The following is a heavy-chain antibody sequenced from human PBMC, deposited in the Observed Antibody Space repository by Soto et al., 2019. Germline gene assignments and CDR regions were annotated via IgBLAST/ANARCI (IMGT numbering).Heavy chain of an antibody. J-gene: IGHJ4*02. CDR1: GYNFINYG. Sequence: QVQLVQSGAEVKKPGASVKVSCKASGYNFINYGITWVRQAPGQGLEWMGWIRVHNGNTNYAQKLQGRVTMTTDTSTSTAYMELRSLRSDDTAVYYCVRDLDGSGSYYTDYWGPGTLVTVSS. D-gene: IGHD3-10*01. CDR2: IRVHNGNT. V-gene: IGHV1-18*01. CDR3: VRDLDGSGSYYTDY.